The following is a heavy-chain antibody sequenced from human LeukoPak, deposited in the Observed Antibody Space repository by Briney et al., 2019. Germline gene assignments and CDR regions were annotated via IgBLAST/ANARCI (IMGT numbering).Heavy chain of an antibody. V-gene: IGHV4-4*02. Sequence: SETLSLTCTVSGDSINSLDLWSWVRQPPGKGLEWIGEMYLSGTTHSNPSVKSRVTISIDKSKNQFFLNLSSVTAADTAVYYCAGLVGRYSSGLYYYYFDYWGQGTLVTVSS. D-gene: IGHD3-22*01. J-gene: IGHJ4*02. CDR1: GDSINSLDL. CDR2: MYLSGTT. CDR3: AGLVGRYSSGLYYYYFDY.